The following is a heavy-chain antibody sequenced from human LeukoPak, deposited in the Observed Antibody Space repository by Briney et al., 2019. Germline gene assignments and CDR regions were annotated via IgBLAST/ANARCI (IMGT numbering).Heavy chain of an antibody. CDR1: GYTFTGYY. CDR3: ARDSGGSGRYYDY. D-gene: IGHD3-10*01. J-gene: IGHJ4*02. V-gene: IGHV1-2*02. CDR2: INPNSGGT. Sequence: ASVKVSCKASGYTFTGYYMHWVRQAPGQGLEWMEWINPNSGGTNYAQKFQGRVTMTRDTSISTAYMELSRLRSDDTAVYYCARDSGGSGRYYDYWGQGTLVTVSS.